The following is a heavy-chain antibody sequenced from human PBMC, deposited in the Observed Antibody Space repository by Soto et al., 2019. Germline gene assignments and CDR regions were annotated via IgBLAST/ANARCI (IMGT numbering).Heavy chain of an antibody. D-gene: IGHD3-22*01. CDR1: GYTFTSYD. CDR3: ASPIPHYYDSSGYGFDP. Sequence: ASVKVSCKASGYTFTSYDINWVRQATGQGLEWMGWMNPNSGNTGYAQKFQGRVTMTRSTSISTAYMELSSLRSEDTAVYYCASPIPHYYDSSGYGFDPWGQGTLVTVSS. V-gene: IGHV1-8*01. J-gene: IGHJ5*02. CDR2: MNPNSGNT.